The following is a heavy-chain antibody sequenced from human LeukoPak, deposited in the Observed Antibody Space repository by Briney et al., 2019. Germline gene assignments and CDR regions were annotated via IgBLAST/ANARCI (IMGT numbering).Heavy chain of an antibody. Sequence: GGSLRLSCAASGFTFSSYWMHWVRQAPGKGLVWVSRISPDGSDTSYADSVKGRFTISRDNAKNSLYLQMNSLRAEDTAVYYCARARLGLPLDYWGQGTLVTVSS. CDR2: ISPDGSDT. D-gene: IGHD7-27*01. CDR1: GFTFSSYW. CDR3: ARARLGLPLDY. V-gene: IGHV3-74*01. J-gene: IGHJ4*02.